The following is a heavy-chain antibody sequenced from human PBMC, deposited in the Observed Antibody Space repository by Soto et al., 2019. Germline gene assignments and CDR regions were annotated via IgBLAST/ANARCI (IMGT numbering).Heavy chain of an antibody. D-gene: IGHD6-6*01. CDR3: ARALEYSSSSLDY. CDR2: INHSGST. J-gene: IGHJ4*02. CDR1: GGSFSGYY. V-gene: IGHV4-34*01. Sequence: PSETLSLTCAVYGGSFSGYYWSWIRQPPGKGLEWIGEINHSGSTNYNPSLKSRVTISVDTSKNQFSLKLSSVTAADTAVYYCARALEYSSSSLDYWSQGTLVTVSS.